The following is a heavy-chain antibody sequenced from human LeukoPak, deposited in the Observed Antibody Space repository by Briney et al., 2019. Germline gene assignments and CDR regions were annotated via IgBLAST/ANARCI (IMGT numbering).Heavy chain of an antibody. CDR3: ATNTFGGVIVQYYFDY. J-gene: IGHJ4*02. Sequence: GSSVKVSCKASGGTFNKYAITWVRQAPGQGLEWMGGIIPIFGTANYAQKFQGRVTMTRDTSISTAYMELSRLRSDDTAVYYCATNTFGGVIVQYYFDYWGQGTLVTVSS. CDR1: GGTFNKYA. V-gene: IGHV1-69*05. CDR2: IIPIFGTA. D-gene: IGHD3-16*02.